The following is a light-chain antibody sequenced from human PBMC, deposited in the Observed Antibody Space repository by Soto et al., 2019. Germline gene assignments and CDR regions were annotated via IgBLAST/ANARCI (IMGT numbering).Light chain of an antibody. V-gene: IGLV2-11*01. CDR3: CSYAGSYTHV. CDR2: DVS. CDR1: SSDVGGYNY. Sequence: QSALTQPRSVSGSPGQSVTISCTGTSSDVGGYNYVSWYQQHPGRAPKVMIYDVSKRPSGVPDRFSGSKSGNTASLTISGLQAEDAADYYCCSYAGSYTHVFGTGTKITVL. J-gene: IGLJ1*01.